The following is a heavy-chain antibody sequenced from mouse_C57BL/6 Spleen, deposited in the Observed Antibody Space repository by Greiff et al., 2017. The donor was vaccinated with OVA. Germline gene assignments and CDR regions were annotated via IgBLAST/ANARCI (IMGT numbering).Heavy chain of an antibody. CDR2: INPSNGGT. Sequence: QVQLQQSGTELVKPGASVKLSCKASGYTFTSYWMHWVKQRPGQGLEWIGNINPSNGGTNYNEKFKSKATLTVDKSSSTAYMQLSSLTSEDSAVDYCAREHYGSFEWYFDVWGTGTTVTVSS. J-gene: IGHJ1*03. CDR3: AREHYGSFEWYFDV. V-gene: IGHV1-53*01. D-gene: IGHD2-1*01. CDR1: GYTFTSYW.